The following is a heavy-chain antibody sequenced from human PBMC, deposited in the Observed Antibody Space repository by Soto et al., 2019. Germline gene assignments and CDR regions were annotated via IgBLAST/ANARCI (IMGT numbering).Heavy chain of an antibody. CDR2: ISSRSRAI. CDR1: GFTFSSYN. Sequence: EVQLVESGGGLVQPGGSLRLSCAASGFTFSSYNMNWVRQAPGKGLEWVSYISSRSRAIYYADAAKGRFTVSRDNAKNSLYLQMNSLRDEDTAIYYCARDGERGYDMDVWGQGTTVTVSS. D-gene: IGHD1-1*01. CDR3: ARDGERGYDMDV. J-gene: IGHJ6*02. V-gene: IGHV3-48*02.